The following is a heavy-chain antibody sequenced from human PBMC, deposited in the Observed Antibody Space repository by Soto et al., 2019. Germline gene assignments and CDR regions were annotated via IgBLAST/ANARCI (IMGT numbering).Heavy chain of an antibody. Sequence: SETLSLTCAVSGGSISSSNWWSWVRQPPGKGLEWIGEIYHSGSTNYNPSLKSRVTISVDKSKNQFSLKLSSVTAADTAVYYCARAGGGTVVTTYYSGMDVWGQGTTVTVSS. V-gene: IGHV4-4*02. CDR3: ARAGGGTVVTTYYSGMDV. CDR1: GGSISSSNW. CDR2: IYHSGST. J-gene: IGHJ6*02. D-gene: IGHD2-15*01.